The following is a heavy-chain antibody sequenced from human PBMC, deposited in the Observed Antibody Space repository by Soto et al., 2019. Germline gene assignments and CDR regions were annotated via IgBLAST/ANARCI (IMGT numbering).Heavy chain of an antibody. CDR1: GYTFTISW. J-gene: IGHJ4*02. CDR2: IYPGDSDT. D-gene: IGHD2-8*01. Sequence: GESLKISCKASGYTFTISWIGWVRQMPGKGLEWMGIIYPGDSDTRYSPSFRGQITISADRSITTAYLQWSGLKASDTGMYYCMRLSSCSNGVCYKFDYWGPGTLVTVSS. CDR3: MRLSSCSNGVCYKFDY. V-gene: IGHV5-51*01.